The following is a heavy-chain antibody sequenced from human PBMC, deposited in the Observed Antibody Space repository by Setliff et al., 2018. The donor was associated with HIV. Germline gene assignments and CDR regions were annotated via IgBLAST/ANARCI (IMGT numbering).Heavy chain of an antibody. CDR2: ISAYNGNT. CDR1: GYIFTSYG. V-gene: IGHV1-18*01. CDR3: ARINDYGGNEGYFDY. J-gene: IGHJ4*02. Sequence: GASVKVSCKAPGYIFTSYGITWVRQAPGQGLEWMGWISAYNGNTNYAQKLQGRVTMTTDTSTSTAYMELRSLRSDDTAVYYCARINDYGGNEGYFDYWGQGTLVTVSS. D-gene: IGHD4-17*01.